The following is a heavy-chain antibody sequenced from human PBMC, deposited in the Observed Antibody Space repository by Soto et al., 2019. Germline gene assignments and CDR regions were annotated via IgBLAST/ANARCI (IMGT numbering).Heavy chain of an antibody. Sequence: GGSLRLSCAASGFTFSSYAMHWVRQAPGKGLEWVAVISYDGSNKYYADSVKGRFTISRDNSKNTLYLQMNSLRAEDTAVYYCARDVQFYGVAAPGHFDYWGQGTLVTVSS. CDR2: ISYDGSNK. CDR3: ARDVQFYGVAAPGHFDY. D-gene: IGHD3-3*01. J-gene: IGHJ4*02. CDR1: GFTFSSYA. V-gene: IGHV3-30-3*01.